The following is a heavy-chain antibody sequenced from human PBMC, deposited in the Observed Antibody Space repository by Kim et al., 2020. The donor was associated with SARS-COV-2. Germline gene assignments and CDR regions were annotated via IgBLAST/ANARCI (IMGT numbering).Heavy chain of an antibody. CDR2: IIPIFGTA. D-gene: IGHD5-18*01. V-gene: IGHV1-69*13. CDR3: ARVVFEYSYGYTFDY. Sequence: SVKVSCKASGGTFSSYAISWVRQAPGQGLEWMGGIIPIFGTANYAQKFQGRVTITADESTSTEYMELSSLRSEDTAVYYCARVVFEYSYGYTFDYWGQGTLVTVSS. CDR1: GGTFSSYA. J-gene: IGHJ4*02.